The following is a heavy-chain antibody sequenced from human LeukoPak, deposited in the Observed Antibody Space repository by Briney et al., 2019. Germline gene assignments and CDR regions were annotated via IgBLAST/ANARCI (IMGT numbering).Heavy chain of an antibody. CDR3: ARSNGRYCVGDCYSFDL. CDR2: IDAYSGRT. CDR1: GYTFTGYY. D-gene: IGHD2-21*01. V-gene: IGHV1-2*02. J-gene: IGHJ4*02. Sequence: ASVKVSCKASGYTFTGYYMHRVRQAPGQGLEWMGWIDAYSGRTHYGQKFQDRVTMTRDTSISTAYVEVSSLTSDDTAVYYCARSNGRYCVGDCYSFDLWGQGTLVTVSS.